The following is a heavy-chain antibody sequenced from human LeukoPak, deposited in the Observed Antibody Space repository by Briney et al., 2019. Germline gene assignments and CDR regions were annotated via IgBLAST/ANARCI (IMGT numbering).Heavy chain of an antibody. D-gene: IGHD3-10*01. CDR1: GGSISSYY. Sequence: SETLSLTCTVSGGSISSYYWSWIRQPPGKGLEWIGYIYYTGGTNYNPSLKSRVTISVDTSKNQFSLKLSSVTAADTAVYYCARGSGRLRDVWGQGTTVTVSS. CDR2: IYYTGGT. J-gene: IGHJ6*02. V-gene: IGHV4-59*12. CDR3: ARGSGRLRDV.